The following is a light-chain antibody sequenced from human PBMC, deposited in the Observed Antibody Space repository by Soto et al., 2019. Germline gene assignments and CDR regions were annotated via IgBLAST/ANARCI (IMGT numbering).Light chain of an antibody. V-gene: IGKV3-15*01. CDR2: GAS. J-gene: IGKJ5*01. CDR1: ESVSSN. Sequence: TLMTHTPANESGVREESRSLSCRASESVSSNLAWYQQRPGQAPRLVIYGASTRATGIPDRFSGGGSGTEFTLTVCSLQSEDFAVYCCQQYNGWPPVKFGRGTRLEI. CDR3: QQYNGWPPVK.